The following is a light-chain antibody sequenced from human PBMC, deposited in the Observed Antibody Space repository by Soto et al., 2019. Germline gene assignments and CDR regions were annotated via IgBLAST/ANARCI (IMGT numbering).Light chain of an antibody. CDR3: QHHGSCALM. V-gene: IGKV3-15*01. J-gene: IGKJ1*01. Sequence: EKNTLSCRASQSVSSHLAWYQQKPGQAPRLLIYGASSRATVIPARFSGSVSWTEEAVISSRPAVSEFVVYCCQHHGSCALMFGLGTKVDIK. CDR2: GAS. CDR1: QSVSSH.